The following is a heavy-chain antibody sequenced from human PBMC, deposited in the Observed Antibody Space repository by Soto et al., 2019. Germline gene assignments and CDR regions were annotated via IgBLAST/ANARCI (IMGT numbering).Heavy chain of an antibody. J-gene: IGHJ4*02. Sequence: ASVKVSCKASGYTFTSYCMHWVRQAPGQGLEWMGIINPSGGSTSYAQKFQGRVTMTRDTSTSTVYMELSSLRSEDTAVYYCARRHPSGYYDFWSGYYLDYWGQGTLVTVSS. CDR3: ARRHPSGYYDFWSGYYLDY. V-gene: IGHV1-46*01. D-gene: IGHD3-3*01. CDR1: GYTFTSYC. CDR2: INPSGGST.